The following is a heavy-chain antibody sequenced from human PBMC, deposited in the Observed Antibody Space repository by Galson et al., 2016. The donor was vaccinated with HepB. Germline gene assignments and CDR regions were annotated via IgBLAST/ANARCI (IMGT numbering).Heavy chain of an antibody. CDR3: ARVGFVGSGLITAADPMFDY. Sequence: QSGAEVKKPGASVKVSCKTSGYSFTSYGITWVRQAPGQGLEWMGWISAYNGNASHTQDFQGRLTMTTDTYTTTAYMELRSLRSDDTAVYYCARVGFVGSGLITAADPMFDYWGQGTLVTVSS. J-gene: IGHJ4*02. CDR2: ISAYNGNA. V-gene: IGHV1-18*01. D-gene: IGHD6-13*01. CDR1: GYSFTSYG.